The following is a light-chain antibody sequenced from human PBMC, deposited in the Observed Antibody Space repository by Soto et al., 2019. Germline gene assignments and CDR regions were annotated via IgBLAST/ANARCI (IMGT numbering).Light chain of an antibody. Sequence: DIQLTQSPSFLSASVGDRVTITCRASQGVTSYLAWYQQTPGKVPKLLIYAASTLQSGVPSRFSGNGSGTEFTLTISSLQPDDFATYYCQQYNSYRYTFGQGTKVDIK. CDR1: QGVTSY. CDR3: QQYNSYRYT. V-gene: IGKV1-9*01. J-gene: IGKJ2*01. CDR2: AAS.